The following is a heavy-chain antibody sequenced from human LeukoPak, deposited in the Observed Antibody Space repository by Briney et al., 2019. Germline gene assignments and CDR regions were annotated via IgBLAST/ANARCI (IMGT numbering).Heavy chain of an antibody. J-gene: IGHJ4*02. Sequence: GASVKVSCKVSGYTLTELSMHWVRQAPGKGLEWMGGFDPEDGETIYAQKFQGRVTMTEDTSTDTAYMELSSLRSEDTAVYYCATGMRPLAYYYESSGSSLGDYWGQGTLVTVSS. CDR2: FDPEDGET. CDR1: GYTLTELS. D-gene: IGHD3-22*01. V-gene: IGHV1-24*01. CDR3: ATGMRPLAYYYESSGSSLGDY.